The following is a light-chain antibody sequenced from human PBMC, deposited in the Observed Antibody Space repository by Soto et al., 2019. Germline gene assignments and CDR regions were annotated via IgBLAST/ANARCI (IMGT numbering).Light chain of an antibody. Sequence: DIQLTQSPSFLSASVGDRVTITCRASQGISSYLAWYDQKPGKAPKLLIYTASTLQSAVPSGFSGSGSGTEFTLTISSLQPEDFATYYCQQLNSYPLTFGGGTKVDIK. CDR3: QQLNSYPLT. V-gene: IGKV1-9*01. CDR2: TAS. CDR1: QGISSY. J-gene: IGKJ4*01.